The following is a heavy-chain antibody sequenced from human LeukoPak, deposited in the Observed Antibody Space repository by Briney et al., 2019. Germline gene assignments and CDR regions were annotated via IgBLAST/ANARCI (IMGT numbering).Heavy chain of an antibody. V-gene: IGHV3-11*01. J-gene: IGHJ4*02. Sequence: GGSLRLSCAASGFTFSDYYMNWIRQAPGKGLEWVSYISNTGSTIYYADSVKGRFTISRDNAKNSLYLQMNSLRAEDTAVYYCARGRAVGVYWGQGTLVTVSS. CDR1: GFTFSDYY. D-gene: IGHD2-8*01. CDR2: ISNTGSTI. CDR3: ARGRAVGVY.